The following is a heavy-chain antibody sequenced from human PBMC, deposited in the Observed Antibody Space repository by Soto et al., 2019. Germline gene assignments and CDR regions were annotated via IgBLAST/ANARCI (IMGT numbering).Heavy chain of an antibody. CDR1: GGSFIGYY. Sequence: PSETLSLTCAVYGGSFIGYYWSWIRQPPGKGLEWIGEINHSGSTNYNPSLKSRVTISVDTSKNQFSLKLSSVTAADTAVYYCARGTPIFLRFGDNWFDPWGQGTLVTVSS. J-gene: IGHJ5*02. V-gene: IGHV4-34*01. CDR2: INHSGST. D-gene: IGHD3-10*01. CDR3: ARGTPIFLRFGDNWFDP.